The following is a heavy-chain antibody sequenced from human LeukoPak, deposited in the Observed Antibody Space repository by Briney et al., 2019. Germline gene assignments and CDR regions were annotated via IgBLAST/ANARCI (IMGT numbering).Heavy chain of an antibody. J-gene: IGHJ4*02. CDR3: ARVDYVWGNSRVFDY. V-gene: IGHV3-30*02. Sequence: GGSLRLSCAASGFTFSSYGIHWVRQAPGKGLEWVTFIGYDGRNKYYADSVKGRFTISRDNSKNTLYLQMNSLRAEDTAIYYCARVDYVWGNSRVFDYWGQGTLVTVSS. D-gene: IGHD3-16*02. CDR2: IGYDGRNK. CDR1: GFTFSSYG.